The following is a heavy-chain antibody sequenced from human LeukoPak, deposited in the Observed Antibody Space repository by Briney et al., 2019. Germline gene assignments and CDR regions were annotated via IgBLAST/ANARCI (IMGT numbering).Heavy chain of an antibody. D-gene: IGHD2-2*01. Sequence: GGSLRLSCAASGFTFSRFGMHWVRQAPGKGLEWVAVIWYDGSNKYYADSVKGRFAISRDNSKNTLYLQMNSLRAEDTAVYYCARDPGEYCSSTSCYAEAHFDYWGQGTLVTVSS. CDR2: IWYDGSNK. CDR3: ARDPGEYCSSTSCYAEAHFDY. J-gene: IGHJ4*02. V-gene: IGHV3-33*08. CDR1: GFTFSRFG.